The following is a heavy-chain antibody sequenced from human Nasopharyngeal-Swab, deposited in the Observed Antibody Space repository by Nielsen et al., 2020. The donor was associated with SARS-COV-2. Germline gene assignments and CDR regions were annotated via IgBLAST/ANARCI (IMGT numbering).Heavy chain of an antibody. CDR1: GFTFRTNT. CDR3: AKDITDSGYYLPFDY. D-gene: IGHD3-22*01. Sequence: GESLKISCVASGFTFRTNTMSWVRQAPGKGLEWVSAMNAYGDTNYAESVKGRFTVSRDNSKNTLYLQMNSLRAEDTAVYYCAKDITDSGYYLPFDYWGQEALVTVSS. J-gene: IGHJ4*02. V-gene: IGHV3-23*01. CDR2: MNAYGDT.